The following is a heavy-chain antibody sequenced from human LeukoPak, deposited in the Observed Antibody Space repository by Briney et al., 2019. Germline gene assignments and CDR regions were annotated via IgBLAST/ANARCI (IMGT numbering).Heavy chain of an antibody. J-gene: IGHJ4*02. CDR1: GFTFTTYW. D-gene: IGHD3-10*01. CDR3: AKVAKYYYGSETYYFFEH. CDR2: IKQDGTEK. Sequence: GGSLRLSCAASGFTFTTYWMSWVRQAPGKGLEWVANIKQDGTEKYYVDSVKGQFTISRDNAKNSLYLQMNSLRVEDTAVYYCAKVAKYYYGSETYYFFEHWGQGTPVTASS. V-gene: IGHV3-7*01.